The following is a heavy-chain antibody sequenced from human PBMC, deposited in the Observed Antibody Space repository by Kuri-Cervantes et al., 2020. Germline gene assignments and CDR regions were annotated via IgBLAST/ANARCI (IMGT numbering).Heavy chain of an antibody. Sequence: GESLKISCVASGFTFSTNTMNWLRQAPGKGLQWVSYISPSSDIIYYADSVKCRFTISRDNAENSLYLQLTSLRAEDTAVYYCTRDRGGSYSDYWGQGTLVTVSS. V-gene: IGHV3-48*01. CDR2: ISPSSDII. D-gene: IGHD1-26*01. CDR3: TRDRGGSYSDY. J-gene: IGHJ4*02. CDR1: GFTFSTNT.